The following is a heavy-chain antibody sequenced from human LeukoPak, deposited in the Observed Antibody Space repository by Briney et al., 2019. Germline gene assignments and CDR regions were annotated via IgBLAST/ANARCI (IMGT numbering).Heavy chain of an antibody. D-gene: IGHD5-12*01. Sequence: ASVKVSCKASGYTFTSYDISWVRQAPGQGLEWTGWISAYNGYTNYAQMLQGRVTMTTDTSTSTAYMELRSLRSDDTAVYYCARHESGYDFFFDYWGQGTLVTVSS. V-gene: IGHV1-18*01. CDR2: ISAYNGYT. CDR1: GYTFTSYD. J-gene: IGHJ4*02. CDR3: ARHESGYDFFFDY.